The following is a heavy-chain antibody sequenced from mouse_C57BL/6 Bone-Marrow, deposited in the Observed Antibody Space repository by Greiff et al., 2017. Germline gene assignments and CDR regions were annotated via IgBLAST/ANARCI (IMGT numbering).Heavy chain of an antibody. D-gene: IGHD1-1*01. J-gene: IGHJ3*01. CDR1: GYTFTSYN. CDR3: AQEGNYYGRGFAY. V-gene: IGHV1-12*01. Sequence: QVQLQQSGAELVRPGASVKMSCKASGYTFTSYNMHCVKQTPRQGLEWIGAIYPGNGDTSYNQKFKGKATLTVDKSSSTAYMQLSSLTSEDSAVYFCAQEGNYYGRGFAYWGQGTLVTVSA. CDR2: IYPGNGDT.